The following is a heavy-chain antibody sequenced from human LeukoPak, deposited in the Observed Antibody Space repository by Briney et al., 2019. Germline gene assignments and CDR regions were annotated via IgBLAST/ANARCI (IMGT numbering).Heavy chain of an antibody. CDR2: ISYSGST. CDR1: GGSVSSDSHY. D-gene: IGHD3-10*01. CDR3: ARFLWFGGPFDP. Sequence: SETLSLTCTVSGGSVSSDSHYRNWIRQPPGKGLEWIGCISYSGSTNYKSSLKSRVTISVDTSKNQFSLKLSSVTAADTAVYYCARFLWFGGPFDPWGQGTLVTVSS. J-gene: IGHJ5*02. V-gene: IGHV4-61*01.